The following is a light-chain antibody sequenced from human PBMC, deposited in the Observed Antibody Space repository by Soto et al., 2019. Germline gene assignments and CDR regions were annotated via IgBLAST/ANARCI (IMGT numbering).Light chain of an antibody. Sequence: EIVLTQSPATLSLSPGERATLSCRASQSVSSYLAWYQQKPGQAPRLLIYDASNRATGIPARFSGSGSGTDFTLTTSSLAPEDFAVYYCQQRSNWTRALTFGGGTKVEIK. CDR3: QQRSNWTRALT. CDR1: QSVSSY. J-gene: IGKJ4*01. V-gene: IGKV3-11*01. CDR2: DAS.